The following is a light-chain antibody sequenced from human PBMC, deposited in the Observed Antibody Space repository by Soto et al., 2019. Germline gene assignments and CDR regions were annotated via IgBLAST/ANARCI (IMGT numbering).Light chain of an antibody. V-gene: IGKV4-1*01. CDR3: QQYHSTPYT. CDR2: WAS. Sequence: DIVMTQSPDSLAVSLGERATINCKSSQSVLYSSNNKNYLAWYQLKPGQPPKLLIYWASTRESGVPDRFSGSGSGTEFTLTISSLQAEDVAVYYCQQYHSTPYTFGQGTKLEIK. J-gene: IGKJ2*01. CDR1: QSVLYSSNNKNY.